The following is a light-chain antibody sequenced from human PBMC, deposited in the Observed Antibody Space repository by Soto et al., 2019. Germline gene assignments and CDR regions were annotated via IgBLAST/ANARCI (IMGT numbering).Light chain of an antibody. J-gene: IGKJ4*01. CDR2: GIS. CDR1: QTVSSNF. V-gene: IGKV3-20*01. Sequence: EIVLTQSPGTLSLSPGERATLSCTASQTVSSNFLAWYQQKPGQAPRLLIYGISSRATGIPDKFSGSGSGTDFTLTISRLEPEDFAVYFCQQYGSSPPLTFGGGTKVEIK. CDR3: QQYGSSPPLT.